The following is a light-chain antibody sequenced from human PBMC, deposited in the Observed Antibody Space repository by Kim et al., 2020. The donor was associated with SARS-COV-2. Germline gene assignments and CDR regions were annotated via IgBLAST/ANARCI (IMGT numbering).Light chain of an antibody. CDR1: QSVSSSY. V-gene: IGKV3-20*01. CDR2: GAS. J-gene: IGKJ3*01. CDR3: QQYGSSLFT. Sequence: SPGERAPLPCRARQSVSSSYLAWYQQKPGQAPRLLIYGASSRATGIPDRFSGSGSGTDFTLTISRLEPEDFAVYYCQQYGSSLFTFGPGTKVDIK.